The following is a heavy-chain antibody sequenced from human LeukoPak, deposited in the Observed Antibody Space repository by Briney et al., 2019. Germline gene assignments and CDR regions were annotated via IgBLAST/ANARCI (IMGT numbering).Heavy chain of an antibody. D-gene: IGHD1-26*01. CDR2: INPNSGGT. CDR3: ARDGEWELPPGYFDY. CDR1: GYTFTGYY. Sequence: ASVKVSCKASGYTFTGYYVHWVRQAPGQGLEWMGWINPNSGGTNYAQKFQGRVTMTRDTSISTAYMELSRLRSDDTAVYYCARDGEWELPPGYFDYWGQGTLVTVSS. V-gene: IGHV1-2*02. J-gene: IGHJ4*02.